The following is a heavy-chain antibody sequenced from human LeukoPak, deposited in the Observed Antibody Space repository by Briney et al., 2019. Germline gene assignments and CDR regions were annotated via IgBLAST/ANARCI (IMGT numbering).Heavy chain of an antibody. CDR2: ISGSGGST. D-gene: IGHD2-2*01. CDR1: GFTFSSYA. V-gene: IGHV3-23*01. J-gene: IGHJ4*02. Sequence: GGSLRLSCAASGFTFSSYAMSWVRQAPGKGLKWVSAISGSGGSTYYADSVKGRFTISRDNSKNTLYLQMNSLRAEDTAVYYCAKGRPDIVVVPAAPFDYWGQGTLVTVSS. CDR3: AKGRPDIVVVPAAPFDY.